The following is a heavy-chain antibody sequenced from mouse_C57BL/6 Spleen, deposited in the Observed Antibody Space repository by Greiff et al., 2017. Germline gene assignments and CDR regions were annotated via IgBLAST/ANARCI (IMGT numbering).Heavy chain of an antibody. V-gene: IGHV1-26*01. J-gene: IGHJ2*01. CDR2: INPNNGGT. CDR3: AREGLLRRFDY. Sequence: VQLQQSGPELVKPGASVKISCKASGYTFTDYYMNWVKQSHGKSLEWIGDINPNNGGTSYNQKFKGKATLTVDKSSSTAYMELRSLTSEEAAVDYCAREGLLRRFDYWGQGTTLTVSA. CDR1: GYTFTDYY. D-gene: IGHD1-2*01.